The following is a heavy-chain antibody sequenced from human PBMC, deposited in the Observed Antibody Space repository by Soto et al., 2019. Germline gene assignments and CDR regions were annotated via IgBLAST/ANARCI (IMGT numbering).Heavy chain of an antibody. V-gene: IGHV4-39*01. CDR1: GGSISSSSYY. Sequence: QLQLQESGPGLVKPSETLSLTCTVSGGSISSSSYYWGWIRQPPGKGLEWIGSIYYSGSTYYNPSLKSRVTISVDTSKNQFSLKLSSVTAADTALYYCARGDKGGGGYYWGQGTLVTVSS. J-gene: IGHJ4*02. D-gene: IGHD3-16*01. CDR2: IYYSGST. CDR3: ARGDKGGGGYY.